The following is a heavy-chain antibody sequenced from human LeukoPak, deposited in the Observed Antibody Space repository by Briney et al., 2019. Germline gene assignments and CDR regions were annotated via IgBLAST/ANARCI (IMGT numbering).Heavy chain of an antibody. J-gene: IGHJ3*02. CDR3: AKERRSAFDI. V-gene: IGHV3-30*18. D-gene: IGHD1-26*01. Sequence: GRSLRLSCAASGFTFSSYGMHWVRQAPGKGLEWVAVISYDGSNKYYADSVKGRFTISRDNSKNTLYLQMNSLRAEDTAVYYCAKERRSAFDIWGQGAMVTVSS. CDR1: GFTFSSYG. CDR2: ISYDGSNK.